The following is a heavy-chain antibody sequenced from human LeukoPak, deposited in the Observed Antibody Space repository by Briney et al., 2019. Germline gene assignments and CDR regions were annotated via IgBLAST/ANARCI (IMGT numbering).Heavy chain of an antibody. J-gene: IGHJ4*02. D-gene: IGHD5-24*01. Sequence: SETLSLTCTVSGGSISSYYWSWIRQPPGRGLEWIGYIYYSGSTNYNPSLKSRVTISVDTSKNQFSLKLSSVTAADTAVYYCARDRGGYNSFDYWGQGTLVTVSS. CDR1: GGSISSYY. CDR2: IYYSGST. V-gene: IGHV4-59*01. CDR3: ARDRGGYNSFDY.